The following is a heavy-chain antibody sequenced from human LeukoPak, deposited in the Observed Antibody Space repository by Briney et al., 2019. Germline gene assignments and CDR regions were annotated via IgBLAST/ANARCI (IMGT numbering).Heavy chain of an antibody. D-gene: IGHD4-23*01. CDR1: GYTFTGYY. J-gene: IGHJ6*03. V-gene: IGHV1-2*04. CDR3: AKSVAASYYYMDV. CDR2: INPNSGGT. Sequence: GASVKVSCKASGYTFTGYYMNWVRQAPGQGLEWMGWINPNSGGTNYAQKFQGWVTMTRDTSISTVYMELSRLRSDDTAVYYCAKSVAASYYYMDVWGKGTTVTVSS.